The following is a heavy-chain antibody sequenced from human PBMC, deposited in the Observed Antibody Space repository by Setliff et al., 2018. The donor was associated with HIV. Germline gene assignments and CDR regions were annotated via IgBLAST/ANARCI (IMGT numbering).Heavy chain of an antibody. D-gene: IGHD2-21*01. V-gene: IGHV4-34*01. CDR3: TRAQIAAPRPFDY. Sequence: KPSETLSLTCAVYGGAFSGYYWTWIRQSPGRGLEWIGEVNHKGVANYSPSLMRRATISADTSKNQFSLRLSSVTAADTALCFCTRAQIAAPRPFDYWGQGTLVIVSS. J-gene: IGHJ4*02. CDR2: VNHKGVA. CDR1: GGAFSGYY.